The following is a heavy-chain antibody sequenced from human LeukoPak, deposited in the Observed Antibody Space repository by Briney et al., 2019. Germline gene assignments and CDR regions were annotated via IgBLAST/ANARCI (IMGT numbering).Heavy chain of an antibody. CDR1: GFTFSNSAISYA. Sequence: PGGSLRLSCAASGFTFSNSAISYAMSWVRQAPGKGLEWVSVISGSGGSTYYADSVKGRFTISRDDSKNTLYLQMSSLRAEDTVAYFCAKSAAAMVTYYFDYWGQGTLVTVSS. CDR3: AKSAAAMVTYYFDY. J-gene: IGHJ4*02. D-gene: IGHD5-18*01. V-gene: IGHV3-23*01. CDR2: ISGSGGST.